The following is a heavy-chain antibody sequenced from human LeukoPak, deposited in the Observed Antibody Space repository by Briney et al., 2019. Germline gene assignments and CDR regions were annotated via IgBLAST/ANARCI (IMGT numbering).Heavy chain of an antibody. J-gene: IGHJ5*02. D-gene: IGHD3-10*01. CDR3: ARHITMVRGVITLRWFDP. CDR2: IDPSDSYT. Sequence: GESLRISCKGSGYSFTSYWISWVHQMPGKGLEWMGRIDPSDSYTNYSPSFQGHVTISADKSISTAYLQWSSLKASDTAMYYYARHITMVRGVITLRWFDPWGQGTLVTVSS. CDR1: GYSFTSYW. V-gene: IGHV5-10-1*01.